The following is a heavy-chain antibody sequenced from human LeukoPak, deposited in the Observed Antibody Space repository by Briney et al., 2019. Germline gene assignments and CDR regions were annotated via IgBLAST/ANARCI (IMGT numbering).Heavy chain of an antibody. D-gene: IGHD5-18*01. V-gene: IGHV4-34*01. Sequence: SETLSLTCAVYGGSFSGYYWSWIRQPPGKGLGWIGEINHSGSTNYNPSLKSRVTISVDTSKNQFSLKLSSVTAADTAVYYCARARGYSYGRIDYWGQGTLVTVSS. CDR3: ARARGYSYGRIDY. J-gene: IGHJ4*02. CDR1: GGSFSGYY. CDR2: INHSGST.